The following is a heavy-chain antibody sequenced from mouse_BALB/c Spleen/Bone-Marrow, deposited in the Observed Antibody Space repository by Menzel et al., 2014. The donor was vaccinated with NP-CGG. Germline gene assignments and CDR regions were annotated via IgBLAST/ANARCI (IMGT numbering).Heavy chain of an antibody. CDR1: GSTFTNHH. J-gene: IGHJ3*01. Sequence: VHVKQSGAELVRPGASVKISCKAFGSTFTNHHINWVTQRPRQGLDWIGYIYPYNDYTSYNQKFKGKATLTVDKSSSTAYMELSSLTSEDSAVYYCAREDYGAWFPYWGQGTLVTVSA. CDR3: AREDYGAWFPY. V-gene: IGHV1S45*01. CDR2: IYPYNDYT. D-gene: IGHD1-2*01.